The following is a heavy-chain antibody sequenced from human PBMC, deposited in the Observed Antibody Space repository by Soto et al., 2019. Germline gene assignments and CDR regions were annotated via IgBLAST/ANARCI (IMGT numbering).Heavy chain of an antibody. J-gene: IGHJ6*02. Sequence: QVQLVQSGAEVKKPGASVNVSCKASGYTFTNYGFSWVRQAPGQRLEWMGWISAYNGNTNYAQKLQGRVTMTTDTSTGTAYTEPRSLRSDDTAVYYCASSFTSSQWLYGMDVWGQGTTVTVSS. CDR3: ASSFTSSQWLYGMDV. CDR2: ISAYNGNT. V-gene: IGHV1-18*01. D-gene: IGHD2-2*01. CDR1: GYTFTNYG.